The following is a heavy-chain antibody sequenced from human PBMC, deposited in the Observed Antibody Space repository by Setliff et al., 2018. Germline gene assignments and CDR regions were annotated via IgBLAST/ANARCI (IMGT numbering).Heavy chain of an antibody. CDR3: ARDEDGSWERSGD. D-gene: IGHD2-15*01. V-gene: IGHV1-69*10. J-gene: IGHJ4*02. Sequence: ASVKVSCKASGGTFSSYAISWVRQAPGQGLEWMGGIIPILGVVNYAQKFQGRVTITADESTSTVYMELNSLRSEDTAVYYCARDEDGSWERSGDWGQGTLVTVSS. CDR2: IIPILGVV. CDR1: GGTFSSYA.